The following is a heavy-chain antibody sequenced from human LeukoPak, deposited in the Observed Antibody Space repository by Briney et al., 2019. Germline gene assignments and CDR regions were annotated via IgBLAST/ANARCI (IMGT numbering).Heavy chain of an antibody. CDR3: ARESEVGAMVDY. V-gene: IGHV3-21*01. CDR2: ISSSSSYI. CDR1: GFTFSSYS. J-gene: IGHJ4*02. Sequence: GGSLRLSCAASGFTFSSYSMNWVRQAPGKGLEWVSSISSSSSYIYYADSVKGRFTISRDNAKNSLYLQMNSLRAEDTAVYYCARESEVGAMVDYWGQGTQVTVSS. D-gene: IGHD1-26*01.